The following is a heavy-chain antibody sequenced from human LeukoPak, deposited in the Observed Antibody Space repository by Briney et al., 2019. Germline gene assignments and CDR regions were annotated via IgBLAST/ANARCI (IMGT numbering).Heavy chain of an antibody. Sequence: GDSVTLSCKASGYTFTDYYMHWVRQAPGQGLEWMGWLNPNSGNTNYAQKFQGRVSMTRDTSISTAYMDLSDLRSDDTAVYYCARGRNIEMTTMSGGSDYWGQGTLVT. V-gene: IGHV1-2*02. J-gene: IGHJ4*02. D-gene: IGHD5-24*01. CDR2: LNPNSGNT. CDR1: GYTFTDYY. CDR3: ARGRNIEMTTMSGGSDY.